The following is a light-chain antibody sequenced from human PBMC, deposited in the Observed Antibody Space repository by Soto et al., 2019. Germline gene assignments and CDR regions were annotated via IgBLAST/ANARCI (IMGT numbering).Light chain of an antibody. CDR1: SSDVGGYNY. Sequence: QSALTQPPSASGSPGQSVAISCTGTSSDVGGYNYVSWYQQHPGKAPKVMIYEVSHRPSGVSNRFSGSKSGNTASLTISGLQAEDEADYYCISYTSSSLYVFGTGTKVTVL. V-gene: IGLV2-14*01. CDR3: ISYTSSSLYV. J-gene: IGLJ1*01. CDR2: EVS.